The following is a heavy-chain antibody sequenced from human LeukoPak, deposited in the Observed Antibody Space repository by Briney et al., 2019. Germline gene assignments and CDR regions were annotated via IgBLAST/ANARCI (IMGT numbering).Heavy chain of an antibody. CDR2: ISGGGGST. D-gene: IGHD6-13*01. V-gene: IGHV3-23*01. Sequence: SGGSLRLSCAASGFTFNNYAMSWVRQAPGKGLKWVSGISGGGGSTYYADSVKGRFIMSRDNSKNTLYLQMNSLRAEDTAVYYCAKSSSWIFDYWGQGTLVTVSS. CDR1: GFTFNNYA. J-gene: IGHJ4*02. CDR3: AKSSSWIFDY.